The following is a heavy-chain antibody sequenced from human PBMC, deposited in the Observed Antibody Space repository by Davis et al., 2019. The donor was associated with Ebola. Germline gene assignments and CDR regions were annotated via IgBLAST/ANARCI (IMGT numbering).Heavy chain of an antibody. Sequence: SVKVSCKASGNTPSNTAISWVRQAPGQGLEWMGGIIPIFGIANYAQRFQGRVTITADESTSTAYMELSSLRSEDTAVYYCARDLYYDSSGYSGWGQGTLVTVSS. J-gene: IGHJ4*02. CDR3: ARDLYYDSSGYSG. CDR1: GNTPSNTA. D-gene: IGHD3-22*01. V-gene: IGHV1-69*13. CDR2: IIPIFGIA.